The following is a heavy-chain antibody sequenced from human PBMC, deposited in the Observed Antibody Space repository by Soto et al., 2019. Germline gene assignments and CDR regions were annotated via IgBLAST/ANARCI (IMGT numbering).Heavy chain of an antibody. CDR3: ARDISPITGTTGRYYYYGMDV. J-gene: IGHJ6*02. CDR2: IWYDGSNK. Sequence: GGSLRLSCAASGFTFSSYGMHWVRQAPGKGLEWVAVIWYDGSNKYYADSVKGRFTISRDNSKNTLYLQMNSLRAEDTAVYYCARDISPITGTTGRYYYYGMDVWGQGTTVTVSS. V-gene: IGHV3-33*01. CDR1: GFTFSSYG. D-gene: IGHD1-7*01.